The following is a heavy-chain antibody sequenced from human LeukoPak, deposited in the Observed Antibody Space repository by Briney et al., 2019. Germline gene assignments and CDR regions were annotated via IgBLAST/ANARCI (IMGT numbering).Heavy chain of an antibody. CDR1: GHIFRHAW. D-gene: IGHD4-17*01. Sequence: PGGSLRLSCAASGHIFRHAWKSWVRQAPGKGLEWVGRIKSKTAGGTTDYAAPVKGRFTISRDDSKNTLYVQMNSLKTEDTAVYYCTMEDGDWVDNCGQGTLVTVSS. J-gene: IGHJ5*02. CDR3: TMEDGDWVDN. CDR2: IKSKTAGGTT. V-gene: IGHV3-15*01.